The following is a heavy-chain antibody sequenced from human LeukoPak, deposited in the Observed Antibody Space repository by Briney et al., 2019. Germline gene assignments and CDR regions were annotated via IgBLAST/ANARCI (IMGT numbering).Heavy chain of an antibody. V-gene: IGHV3-48*02. Sequence: GSLRLSCAASGFTFSGYSLNWFGQAPGKGLEWVSYISSSSGITYYADSVKGRFTISRDNAKNSLYLQVNSLRDEDTAVYYCARGYFDSSGYYHLGYWGQGTLVTVSS. CDR1: GFTFSGYS. CDR2: ISSSSGIT. CDR3: ARGYFDSSGYYHLGY. D-gene: IGHD3-22*01. J-gene: IGHJ4*02.